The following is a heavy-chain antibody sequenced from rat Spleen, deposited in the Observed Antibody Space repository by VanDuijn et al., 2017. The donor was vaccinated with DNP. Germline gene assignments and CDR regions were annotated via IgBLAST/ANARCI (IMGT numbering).Heavy chain of an antibody. V-gene: IGHV5-27*01. Sequence: EVQLVESGGGLVQPGRSLKLSCAASGFTFSAYYMAWVRQAPAKGLEWVAYIGSPAYAPYYTDSVKGRFAISRDNAKSTLYLQMNSLRSEDMATYYCTTDLAYWGQGTLVTVSS. J-gene: IGHJ3*01. CDR3: TTDLAY. CDR2: IGSPAYAP. CDR1: GFTFSAYY.